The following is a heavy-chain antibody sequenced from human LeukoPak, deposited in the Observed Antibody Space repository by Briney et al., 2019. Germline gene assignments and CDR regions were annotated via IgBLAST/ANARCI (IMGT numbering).Heavy chain of an antibody. J-gene: IGHJ6*04. CDR2: INQDGSEK. CDR3: AELGITMIGGV. D-gene: IGHD3-10*02. V-gene: IGHV3-7*01. Sequence: GGSLRLSCAASGFTFSTYWMSWVHQTPGEGLEWVANINQDGSEKNYVDSVKGRFTISRDNAKNSLYLQMNSLRAEDTAVYYCAELGITMIGGVWGKGTTVTISS. CDR1: GFTFSTYW.